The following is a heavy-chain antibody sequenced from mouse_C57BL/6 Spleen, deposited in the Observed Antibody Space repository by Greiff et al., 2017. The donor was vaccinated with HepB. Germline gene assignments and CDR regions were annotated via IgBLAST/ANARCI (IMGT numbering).Heavy chain of an antibody. CDR3: ARGRGLYYDYDAVYAMDY. Sequence: EVHLVESGGGLVKPGGSLKLSCAASGFTFSSYAMSWVRQTPEKRLEWVATISDGGSYTYYPDNVKGRFTISRDNAKNNLYLQMSHLKSEDTAMYYGARGRGLYYDYDAVYAMDYWGQGTSVTVSS. V-gene: IGHV5-4*01. D-gene: IGHD2-4*01. CDR2: ISDGGSYT. J-gene: IGHJ4*01. CDR1: GFTFSSYA.